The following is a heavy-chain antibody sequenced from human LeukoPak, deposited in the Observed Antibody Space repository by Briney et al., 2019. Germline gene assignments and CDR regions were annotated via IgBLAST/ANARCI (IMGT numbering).Heavy chain of an antibody. CDR1: GGSISSGGYS. CDR3: ARVTYYYDSSGSPARYFDY. V-gene: IGHV4-30-2*01. CDR2: IYHSGST. D-gene: IGHD3-22*01. Sequence: SQTLSLTCAVSGGSISSGGYSWSWIRQPPGKGLNWLGYIYHSGSTYYNPSLKSRVTISVDRSKNQFSLKLSSVTAADTAVYYCARVTYYYDSSGSPARYFDYWGQGTLVTVSS. J-gene: IGHJ4*02.